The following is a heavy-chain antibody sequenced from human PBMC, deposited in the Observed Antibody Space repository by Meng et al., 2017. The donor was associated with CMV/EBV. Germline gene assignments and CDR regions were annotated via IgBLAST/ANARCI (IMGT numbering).Heavy chain of an antibody. D-gene: IGHD3-3*01. CDR3: ARDHITIFGVVIIRPWDY. Sequence: ASSKVSCNASGYTFTSYGIIWLLQAPAQGLEWMGWISAYNGNTNYAQKLQGRVTMTTDTSTNTAYMELRSLRSDDTAVYYCARDHITIFGVVIIRPWDYWGQGTLVTVSS. J-gene: IGHJ4*02. V-gene: IGHV1-18*01. CDR1: GYTFTSYG. CDR2: ISAYNGNT.